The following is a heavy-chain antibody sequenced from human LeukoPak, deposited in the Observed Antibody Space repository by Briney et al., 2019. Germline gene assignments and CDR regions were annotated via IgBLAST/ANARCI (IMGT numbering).Heavy chain of an antibody. J-gene: IGHJ5*02. V-gene: IGHV4-39*07. D-gene: IGHD3-10*01. Sequence: SGTLSLTCAVSGGSISSSSYYWGWIRQPPGKGLEWIGSIYYSGSTYYNPSLKSRVTISVDTSKNQFSLKLSSVTAADTAVYYCARDAGSGSQFDPWGQGTLVTVSS. CDR1: GGSISSSSYY. CDR3: ARDAGSGSQFDP. CDR2: IYYSGST.